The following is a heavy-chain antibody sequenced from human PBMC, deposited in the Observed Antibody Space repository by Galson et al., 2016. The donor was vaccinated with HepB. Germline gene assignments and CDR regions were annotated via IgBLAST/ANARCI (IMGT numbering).Heavy chain of an antibody. CDR1: GYTFTSYD. J-gene: IGHJ4*02. CDR3: ARSPLSIALVRGGLDY. Sequence: SVKVSCKASGYTFTSYDINWVRQATGQGLEWMGRMSPNSGDKGYTQKFPGRVTLTRNTSTSTVYMELSGLKSEDTGVYYCARSPLSIALVRGGLDYWGQGTLVTVSS. V-gene: IGHV1-8*01. D-gene: IGHD3-10*02. CDR2: MSPNSGDK.